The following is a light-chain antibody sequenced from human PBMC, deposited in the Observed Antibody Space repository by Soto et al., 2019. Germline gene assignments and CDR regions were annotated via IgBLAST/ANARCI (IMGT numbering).Light chain of an antibody. CDR3: TSYTTSSTWV. CDR1: SSDVGNYNY. V-gene: IGLV2-14*01. Sequence: QSALTQPASVSGSPGQSITISCTGTSSDVGNYNYVSWYQQHPGKAPKVMIYEVSNRPSGVSNRFSGSKSGNTASLTISGLQAEDEADYYCTSYTTSSTWVFGGGTQLTAL. J-gene: IGLJ3*02. CDR2: EVS.